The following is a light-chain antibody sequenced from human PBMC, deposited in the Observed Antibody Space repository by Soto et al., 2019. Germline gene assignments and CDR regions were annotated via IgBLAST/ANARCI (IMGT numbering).Light chain of an antibody. Sequence: QSVLTQPPSVSGTPGHKVSISCSGSTSNLGGNTVNWYQQLPGTAPKLLIYTNNQRPSAVPDRFSGSKSGTSASLAISGRRYEDEADFYCAAWDDSLNAVVFGGGTKLTVL. J-gene: IGLJ2*01. CDR3: AAWDDSLNAVV. CDR2: TNN. V-gene: IGLV1-44*01. CDR1: TSNLGGNT.